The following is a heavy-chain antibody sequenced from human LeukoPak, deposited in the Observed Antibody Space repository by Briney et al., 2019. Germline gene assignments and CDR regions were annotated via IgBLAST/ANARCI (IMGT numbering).Heavy chain of an antibody. Sequence: GGSLRLSCAASGFTFSDYYMTWLRKAPGKGLEWLSYISNSGSTVFYADSVKGRFTVSRDNAKRSLYLQIESLRDDDTAVYHCALGTINKDFYFGMDVWGQGTTVTVSS. CDR1: GFTFSDYY. D-gene: IGHD2-8*01. CDR2: ISNSGSTV. CDR3: ALGTINKDFYFGMDV. V-gene: IGHV3-11*01. J-gene: IGHJ6*02.